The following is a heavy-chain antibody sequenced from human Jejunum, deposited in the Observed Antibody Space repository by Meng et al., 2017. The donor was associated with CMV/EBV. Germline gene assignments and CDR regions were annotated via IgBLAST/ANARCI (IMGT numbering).Heavy chain of an antibody. Sequence: EVQRGECGGGVVQPGGSLSLSCAAGGFTFSDHYVDWVRQAPGKGLEWVGRSRNKANSYTTEFAASVKGRFTISRDESKNSLHLQMNSLKTEDTAVYYCVRDRHDGSGYYSEYWGQGTLVTVSA. D-gene: IGHD3-22*01. CDR1: GFTFSDHY. J-gene: IGHJ4*02. CDR2: SRNKANSYTT. V-gene: IGHV3-72*01. CDR3: VRDRHDGSGYYSEY.